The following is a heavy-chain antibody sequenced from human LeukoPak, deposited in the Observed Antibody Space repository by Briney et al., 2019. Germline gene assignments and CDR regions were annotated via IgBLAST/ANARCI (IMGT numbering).Heavy chain of an antibody. CDR3: ARVAAKTVDY. Sequence: PSETLSLTCTVSGGSIGRSSYYWGWIRQPPGKGLEWIGNIYYSGNTSYSPPLKSRVIISIDTSKNQFSLKLSSVTAADTAVYYCARVAAKTVDYWGQGTLVIVSS. V-gene: IGHV4-39*07. CDR2: IYYSGNT. CDR1: GGSIGRSSYY. D-gene: IGHD2-15*01. J-gene: IGHJ4*02.